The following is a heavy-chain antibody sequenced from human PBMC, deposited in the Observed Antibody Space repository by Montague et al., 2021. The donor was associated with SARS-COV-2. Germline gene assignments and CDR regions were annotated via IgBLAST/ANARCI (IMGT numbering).Heavy chain of an antibody. Sequence: SETLSLTCAVYGGSLSGYYWSWIRQPPGEGLEWIAEISYSGSTSYNPSLKGRVTISVDTSKNQYSLKLSSATAADTAVYYCARVPRRLLVVPRYYGMDVWGQGTTVTVSS. V-gene: IGHV4-34*01. CDR2: ISYSGST. CDR3: ARVPRRLLVVPRYYGMDV. D-gene: IGHD2-2*01. CDR1: GGSLSGYY. J-gene: IGHJ6*02.